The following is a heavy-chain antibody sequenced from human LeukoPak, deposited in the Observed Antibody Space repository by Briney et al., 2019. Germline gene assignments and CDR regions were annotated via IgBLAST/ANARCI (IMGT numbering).Heavy chain of an antibody. CDR3: TRRLRYFDWLHPDDAFDI. J-gene: IGHJ3*02. CDR2: IKSKTDGGTT. D-gene: IGHD3-9*01. Sequence: GGSLRLSCAASGFTFSNAWMSWVRQAPGKGLEWVGRIKSKTDGGTTDYAAPVKGRFTISRDDSKNTLYLQMNSLKTEDTAVYYCTRRLRYFDWLHPDDAFDIWGQGTMVTVSP. V-gene: IGHV3-15*01. CDR1: GFTFSNAW.